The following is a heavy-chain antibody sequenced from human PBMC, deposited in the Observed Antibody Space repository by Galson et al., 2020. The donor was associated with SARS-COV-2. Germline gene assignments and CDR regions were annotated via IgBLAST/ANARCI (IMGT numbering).Heavy chain of an antibody. Sequence: TGGSLRLSCAASAFTVSSNYMSWVRQAPGKGLEWVSVIYSGGSTYHADSVKGRFSISRDNSKNTLYLQMESLRAEDTAVYYCAREEIKHVRDYDYYYGMDVWGQGTTVTVSS. CDR3: AREEIKHVRDYDYYYGMDV. CDR2: IYSGGST. V-gene: IGHV3-66*01. D-gene: IGHD6-6*01. J-gene: IGHJ6*02. CDR1: AFTVSSNY.